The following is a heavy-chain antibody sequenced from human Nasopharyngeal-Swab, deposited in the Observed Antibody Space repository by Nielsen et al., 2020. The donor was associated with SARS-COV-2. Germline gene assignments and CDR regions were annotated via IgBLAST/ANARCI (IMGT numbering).Heavy chain of an antibody. V-gene: IGHV3-23*01. J-gene: IGHJ4*02. CDR3: AKDFRNQQWLVDY. Sequence: GESLKIFCAASGFTFSSHAMSWVRQAPGKGLEWVSAISGSGGSTYYADSVKGRFTISRDNSKNTLYLQMNSLRAEDTAVYYCAKDFRNQQWLVDYWGQGTLVTVSS. D-gene: IGHD6-19*01. CDR1: GFTFSSHA. CDR2: ISGSGGST.